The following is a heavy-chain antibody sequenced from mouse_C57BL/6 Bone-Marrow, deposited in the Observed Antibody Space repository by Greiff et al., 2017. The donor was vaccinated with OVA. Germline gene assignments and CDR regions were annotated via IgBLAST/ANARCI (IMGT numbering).Heavy chain of an antibody. J-gene: IGHJ3*01. CDR1: GYTFTGYW. Sequence: QVQLQQSGAELMKPGASVKLSCKATGYTFTGYWIEWVKQRPGHGLEWIGEILPGSGSTNYNEKFQGKATFTADTSSNTAYMQLSSLTTEDSAIYYFAGGYDYDWFAYWGQGTLVTVSA. V-gene: IGHV1-9*01. CDR2: ILPGSGST. D-gene: IGHD2-4*01. CDR3: AGGYDYDWFAY.